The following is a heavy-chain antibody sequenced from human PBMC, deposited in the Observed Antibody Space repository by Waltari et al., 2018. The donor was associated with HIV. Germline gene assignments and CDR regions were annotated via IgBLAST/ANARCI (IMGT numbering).Heavy chain of an antibody. J-gene: IGHJ4*02. CDR3: ARDAAPPEY. V-gene: IGHV3-30*04. Sequence: QVQLVESGGGVVQPGRSLRLSCAASGFSFSSEAMHWVRQAPGKGVEWVAAISYDGRNKFYADSVKGRFTISRDNSKNTVYVEMSSLSPEDTAVYFCARDAAPPEYWGQGTLVTVSS. CDR2: ISYDGRNK. CDR1: GFSFSSEA.